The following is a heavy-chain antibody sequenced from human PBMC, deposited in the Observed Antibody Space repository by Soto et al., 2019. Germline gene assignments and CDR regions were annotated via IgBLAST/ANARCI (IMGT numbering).Heavy chain of an antibody. J-gene: IGHJ6*02. V-gene: IGHV3-53*01. Sequence: GGSLRLSCAASGFSVSSNYMSWVRQSPGEGLEWVAIIYINGSTDYADSVQGRFSVSRDIYKNTLFLQMNNLRAEDTAVYFCSGDPSGYDEGDWYHGVDVWGQGTTVTVSS. CDR1: GFSVSSNY. CDR3: SGDPSGYDEGDWYHGVDV. CDR2: IYINGST. D-gene: IGHD5-12*01.